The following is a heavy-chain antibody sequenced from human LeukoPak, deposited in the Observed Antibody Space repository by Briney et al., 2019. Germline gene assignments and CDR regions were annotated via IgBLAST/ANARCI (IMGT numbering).Heavy chain of an antibody. J-gene: IGHJ6*03. D-gene: IGHD3-3*01. CDR3: ARDGERSSAYYYYYYMDV. V-gene: IGHV1-18*01. CDR1: GYTFTGYG. CDR2: ISAYNGNT. Sequence: ASVKVSCKASGYTFTGYGISWVRQAPGQGLEWMGWISAYNGNTNYAQKLQGRVTMTTDTSTSTAYMELRSLRSDDTAVYYCARDGERSSAYYYYYYMDVWGKGTTVTISS.